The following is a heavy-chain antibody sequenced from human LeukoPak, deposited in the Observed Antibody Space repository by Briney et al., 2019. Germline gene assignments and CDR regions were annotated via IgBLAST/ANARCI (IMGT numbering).Heavy chain of an antibody. CDR2: IYSPGTN. CDR3: ARGIGTSYDSSRDAFDM. D-gene: IGHD3-22*01. V-gene: IGHV4-61*02. J-gene: IGHJ3*02. Sequence: SSQTLSLTCTVSAGSISSGVYYWSWIRQPAGKGLEWIGRIYSPGTNYNYNPSLKSRVTISIDTSKNQFSLKLTSVTAADTAVYYCARGIGTSYDSSRDAFDMWGQGTMVTVSS. CDR1: AGSISSGVYY.